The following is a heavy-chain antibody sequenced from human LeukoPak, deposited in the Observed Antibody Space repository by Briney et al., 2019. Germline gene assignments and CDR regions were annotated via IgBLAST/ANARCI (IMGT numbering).Heavy chain of an antibody. CDR2: INHSGST. J-gene: IGHJ3*02. D-gene: IGHD3-9*01. Sequence: SETLSLTCAVYGGSFSGYYWSWIRQPPGKGLEWIGEINHSGSTNYNPSLKSRVTISVDTSKNQFSLKLSSVTPEDTAVYYCARDFERNFDWLLYTHAFVIWGQGTMVTVSS. CDR1: GGSFSGYY. V-gene: IGHV4-34*01. CDR3: ARDFERNFDWLLYTHAFVI.